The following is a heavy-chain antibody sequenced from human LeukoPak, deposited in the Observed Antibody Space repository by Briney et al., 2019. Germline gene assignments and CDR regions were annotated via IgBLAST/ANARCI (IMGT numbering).Heavy chain of an antibody. CDR2: IYTSGST. CDR1: GGSISSYY. V-gene: IGHV4-4*07. Sequence: SETLSLTCTVSGGSISSYYWSWIRQPAGKGLEWIGRIYTSGSTNYNPSLKSRVTISVDTSKNQFSLKLSSVNAADTAVYYCAKSPDYDILPHGQSAYYYYGMDVWGQGTTVTVSS. CDR3: AKSPDYDILPHGQSAYYYYGMDV. D-gene: IGHD3-9*01. J-gene: IGHJ6*02.